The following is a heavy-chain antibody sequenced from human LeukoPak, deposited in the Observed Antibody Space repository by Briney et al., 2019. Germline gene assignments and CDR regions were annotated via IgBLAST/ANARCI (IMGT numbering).Heavy chain of an antibody. Sequence: SETLSLTCTGSGGSISSYYWSWIRQPPGKGLEWIGYIYYSGSTNYNPSLKSRVTISVDTSRNQFSLKLSPVTAAATAVYYCARGMSSSWPGRLDYWGQGTLVTVSS. J-gene: IGHJ4*02. CDR2: IYYSGST. CDR1: GGSISSYY. V-gene: IGHV4-59*01. D-gene: IGHD6-13*01. CDR3: ARGMSSSWPGRLDY.